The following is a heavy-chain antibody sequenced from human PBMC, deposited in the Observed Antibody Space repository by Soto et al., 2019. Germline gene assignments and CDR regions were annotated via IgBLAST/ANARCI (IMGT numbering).Heavy chain of an antibody. D-gene: IGHD3-3*02. CDR1: GWSFSGDY. CDR3: ASLGLAARDFDY. V-gene: IGHV4-34*01. Sequence: PSDTPSLTFAVHGWSFSGDYWSWIRQPPGKGLEWIGEINHSGSTNYNPSLKSRVTISVDTSKNQFSLKLSSVTAADTAVYYCASLGLAARDFDYWGQGTLVTVSS. J-gene: IGHJ4*02. CDR2: INHSGST.